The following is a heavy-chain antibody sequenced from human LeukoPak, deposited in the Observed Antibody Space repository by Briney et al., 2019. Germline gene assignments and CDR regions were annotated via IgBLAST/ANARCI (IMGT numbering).Heavy chain of an antibody. CDR3: TRGRGMAFLADY. V-gene: IGHV3-21*01. D-gene: IGHD2-15*01. CDR2: ISSSSSYI. CDR1: GGSFSGYY. Sequence: PSETLSLACAVYGGSFSGYYWSWLRQPPGKGLEWVSSISSSSSYIYNADSVKGRFTISRDNAKNSLYLQMNSLRAEDTAVYYCTRGRGMAFLADYWGQGTLVTVSS. J-gene: IGHJ4*02.